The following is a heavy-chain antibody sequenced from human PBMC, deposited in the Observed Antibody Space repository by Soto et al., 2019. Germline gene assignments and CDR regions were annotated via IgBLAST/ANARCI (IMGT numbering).Heavy chain of an antibody. J-gene: IGHJ4*02. CDR3: ARSNGYYYFDY. V-gene: IGHV4-31*03. Sequence: KPSETLSLTCTVSGGSISSGGYYWSWIRQHPGKGLEWIGYIYYSGSTSYNPSLKSRVTLSIDTSKNQFSLKLSSVTAADTAVYYCARSNGYYYFDYWGQGTLVTVSS. D-gene: IGHD3-22*01. CDR2: IYYSGST. CDR1: GGSISSGGYY.